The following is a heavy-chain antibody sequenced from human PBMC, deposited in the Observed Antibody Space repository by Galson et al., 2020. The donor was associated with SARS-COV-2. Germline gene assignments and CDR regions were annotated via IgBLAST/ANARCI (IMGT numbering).Heavy chain of an antibody. CDR2: IDWDDDK. CDR3: AWMILEQQLVRDYYYGMDV. J-gene: IGHJ6*02. CDR1: GFSLSTSGMC. V-gene: IGHV2-70*01. Sequence: SGPTLVKPTQTLTLTCTFSGFSLSTSGMCVSWIRQPPGKALEWLALIDWDDDKYYSTSLKTRLPISKDTSKNQVVLTMTNMDPVDTATYYGAWMILEQQLVRDYYYGMDVWGQGTTVTVSS. D-gene: IGHD6-13*01.